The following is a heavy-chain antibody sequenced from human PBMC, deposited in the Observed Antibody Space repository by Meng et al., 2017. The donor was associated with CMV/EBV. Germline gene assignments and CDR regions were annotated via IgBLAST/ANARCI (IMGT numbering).Heavy chain of an antibody. Sequence: SVKVSCKASGDTFSSYAISWVRQAPGQGLEWMGGIIPILGIANYAQKFQGRVTITADKSTSTAYMELSSLRSEDTAVYYCARVGLPYYYYGMDVWGQGTTVTVSS. CDR1: GDTFSSYA. CDR2: IIPILGIA. D-gene: IGHD2-15*01. CDR3: ARVGLPYYYYGMDV. J-gene: IGHJ6*02. V-gene: IGHV1-69*10.